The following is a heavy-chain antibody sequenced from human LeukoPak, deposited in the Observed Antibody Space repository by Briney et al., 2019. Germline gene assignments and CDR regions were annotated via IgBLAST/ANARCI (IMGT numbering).Heavy chain of an antibody. V-gene: IGHV3-21*01. Sequence: GGSLRLSCAASGFTFSSYSMNWVRQAPGKGLEWVSSISSSSSYIYYADSVEGRFTISRDNAKSSLFLQMNSLRDEDTAVYYCVTAAVAGTVHWGQGTLVTVSS. CDR2: ISSSSSYI. CDR1: GFTFSSYS. J-gene: IGHJ4*02. CDR3: VTAAVAGTVH. D-gene: IGHD6-19*01.